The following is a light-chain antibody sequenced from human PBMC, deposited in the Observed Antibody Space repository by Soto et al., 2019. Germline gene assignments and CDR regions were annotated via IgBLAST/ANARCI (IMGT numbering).Light chain of an antibody. CDR3: MQALQTQT. CDR1: QSLLHSNGYNY. CDR2: LGS. V-gene: IGKV2-28*01. Sequence: VMTQSPLSLPGTPGEPASISCRSSQSLLHSNGYNYLVWYLQKPGQSLQLLIYLGSNRAHGVPERFSGSGSGPDVTLKISRVEAEDVVVYYCMQALQTQTFGKGNKGELK. J-gene: IGKJ1*01.